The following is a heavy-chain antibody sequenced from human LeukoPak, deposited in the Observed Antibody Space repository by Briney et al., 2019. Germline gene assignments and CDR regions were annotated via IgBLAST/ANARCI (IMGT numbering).Heavy chain of an antibody. CDR1: GFTFSDYY. V-gene: IGHV3-11*01. J-gene: IGHJ4*02. Sequence: KPGGSLRLSCAASGFTFSDYYMNWIRQAPGKGLEWVSSISGGSRTINYADSVKGRFTTSRDNAKNSLFLQVNSLRAEDTAVYYCARAGQSDYWGQGTPVTVSS. CDR2: ISGGSRTI. CDR3: ARAGQSDY.